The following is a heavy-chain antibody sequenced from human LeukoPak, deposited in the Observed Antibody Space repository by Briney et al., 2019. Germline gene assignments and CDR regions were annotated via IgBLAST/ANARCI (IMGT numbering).Heavy chain of an antibody. V-gene: IGHV1-3*01. CDR2: INAGNGNT. Sequence: ASVKVSCKASGYTFTSYAMHWVRQAPGQRLEWTGWINAGNGNTKYSQKFQGRVTITRDTSASTAYMELSSLRSEDTAVYYCTRKVGATDFDYWGQGTLVTVSS. D-gene: IGHD1-26*01. CDR3: TRKVGATDFDY. J-gene: IGHJ4*02. CDR1: GYTFTSYA.